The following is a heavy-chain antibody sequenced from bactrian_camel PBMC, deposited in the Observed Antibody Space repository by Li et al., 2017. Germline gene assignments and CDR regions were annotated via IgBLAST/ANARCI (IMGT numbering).Heavy chain of an antibody. CDR3: AQHYSNRWSQFDY. D-gene: IGHD6*01. V-gene: IGHV3S31*01. CDR2: ITSGGDT. Sequence: VQLVESGGGLVEPGGSLRLSCAASAASRFTFSVYAMSWVRQAPAQGLEWVSGITSGGDTYYADTVKGRFTISRDNAKNTLYLQLNSLKTEDTAMYYCAQHYSNRWSQFDYWGQGTQVTVS. J-gene: IGHJ4*01. CDR1: AASRFTFSVYA.